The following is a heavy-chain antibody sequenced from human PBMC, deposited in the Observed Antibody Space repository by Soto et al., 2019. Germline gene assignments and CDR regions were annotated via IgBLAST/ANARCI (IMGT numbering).Heavy chain of an antibody. Sequence: QVQLVQSGAEVKKPGSSVKVSCQASGGTFSRYAISWLRQAPGQGLEWMGGITPMFAAPNYAQKFQGRVTITADESTTTVHMELRRLRSEDTAVYYCAQTLGSAVAGPGRFDLWGRGTLVIVSS. CDR1: GGTFSRYA. D-gene: IGHD6-19*01. CDR2: ITPMFAAP. CDR3: AQTLGSAVAGPGRFDL. V-gene: IGHV1-69*12. J-gene: IGHJ2*01.